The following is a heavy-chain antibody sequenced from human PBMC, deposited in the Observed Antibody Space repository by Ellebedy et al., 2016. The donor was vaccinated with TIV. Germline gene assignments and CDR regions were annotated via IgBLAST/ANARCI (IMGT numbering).Heavy chain of an antibody. CDR3: AKGSSSGYNYDRVGFAY. V-gene: IGHV3-23*01. D-gene: IGHD5-18*01. Sequence: GGSLRLSCAASGFTFSTFAMHWVRQTPGKGLEWVSVISAGSTSPHYTDSVKGRFTISRDNSQNTLFLQMNSLRAEDTAVYYCAKGSSSGYNYDRVGFAYWGQGILVTVSS. J-gene: IGHJ4*02. CDR2: ISAGSTSP. CDR1: GFTFSTFA.